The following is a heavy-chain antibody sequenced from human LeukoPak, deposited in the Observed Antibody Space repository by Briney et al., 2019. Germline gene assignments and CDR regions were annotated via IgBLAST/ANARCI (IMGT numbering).Heavy chain of an antibody. V-gene: IGHV3-23*01. D-gene: IGHD2/OR15-2a*01. Sequence: GGSLRLSCAASGFTFSSYAMSWVRQAPGKGLEWVSAISGSGGSTYYADSVKGRFTISRDNAKNSLYLQMNSLRAEDTAVYYCARDSSENTRYDAFDIWGQGTMVTVSS. CDR3: ARDSSENTRYDAFDI. CDR1: GFTFSSYA. CDR2: ISGSGGST. J-gene: IGHJ3*02.